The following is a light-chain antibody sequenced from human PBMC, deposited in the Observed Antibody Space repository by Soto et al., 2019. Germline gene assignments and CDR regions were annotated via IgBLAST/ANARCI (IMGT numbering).Light chain of an antibody. CDR3: QSYDSRLSGWV. CDR2: GNS. V-gene: IGLV1-40*01. Sequence: QSALTQPPSVSGAPGQRVTISCTGSSSNIGAGYDVHWYQQLPGTAPKLLIYGNSNRPSGVPDRFSGSKSGTSASLAITGLRAEDEADYYCQSYDSRLSGWVFGGGTKLTVL. CDR1: SSNIGAGYD. J-gene: IGLJ3*02.